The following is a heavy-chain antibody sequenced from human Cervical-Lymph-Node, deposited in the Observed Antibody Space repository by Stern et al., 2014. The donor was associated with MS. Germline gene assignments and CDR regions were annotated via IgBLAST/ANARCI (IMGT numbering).Heavy chain of an antibody. CDR2: IDPNSGGT. CDR1: GYSFTAYY. CDR3: ARERHSMDV. V-gene: IGHV1-2*02. Sequence: QLVQSGAEVKKPGASVKVSCKASGYSFTAYYMHWVRQAPGQGLEWMGWIDPNSGGTKSAQNFQGRVTMTRDTSISPFYMELSGLTSDDTAVFYCARERHSMDVWGQGTTVTVSS. J-gene: IGHJ6*02.